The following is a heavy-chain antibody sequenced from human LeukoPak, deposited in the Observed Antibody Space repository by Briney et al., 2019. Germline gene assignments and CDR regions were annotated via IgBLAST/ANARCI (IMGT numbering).Heavy chain of an antibody. J-gene: IGHJ3*02. CDR2: IYYSGST. CDR3: ARGGRYYYDSSGYYPPAFDI. Sequence: SETLSLTCTVSGGSISSYYWSWIRQPPGKGLEWIGYIYYSGSTSYNPSLKSRVTISVDTSKNQFSLKLSSVTAADTAVYYCARGGRYYYDSSGYYPPAFDIWGQGTMVTVSS. CDR1: GGSISSYY. V-gene: IGHV4-59*01. D-gene: IGHD3-22*01.